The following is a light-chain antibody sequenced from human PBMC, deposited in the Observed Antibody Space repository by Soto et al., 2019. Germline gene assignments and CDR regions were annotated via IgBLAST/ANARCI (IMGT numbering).Light chain of an antibody. J-gene: IGKJ1*01. CDR2: QTS. V-gene: IGKV3-11*01. CDR3: HQRQSWPRT. CDR1: QYINTR. Sequence: EIVLTQSPATLSSFPGDRVTLSCRASQYINTRLAWYQHRPGQAPRLLIYQTSLRAAGIPARFSASGSGTDFTLTIRDVQPEDFALYYCHQRQSWPRTLGQGTKVDI.